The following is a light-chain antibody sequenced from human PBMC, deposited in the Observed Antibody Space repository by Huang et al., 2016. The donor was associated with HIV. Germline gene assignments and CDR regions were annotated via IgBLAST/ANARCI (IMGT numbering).Light chain of an antibody. Sequence: DVVMTQTPLSLSVTPGQPASISCRSSQSLLYSDGKTYLYWYLQKPGQSPQLLIYEVACRFSGVPDRFSGSGSGTDFTLKISRVEADDVGFYYCMQGRSLPRTFGQGTKVEIK. J-gene: IGKJ1*01. CDR1: QSLLYSDGKTY. CDR2: EVA. V-gene: IGKV2-29*02. CDR3: MQGRSLPRT.